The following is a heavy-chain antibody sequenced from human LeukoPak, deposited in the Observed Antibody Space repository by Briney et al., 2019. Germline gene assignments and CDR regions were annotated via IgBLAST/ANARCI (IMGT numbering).Heavy chain of an antibody. J-gene: IGHJ4*02. CDR1: GGTFSNSA. Sequence: SVKVSCKASGGTFSNSAFSWVRQAPRQGLEWVGRIIPIYVTAHYARKLQGRVTITADESTSTVYMELSSLTSEDTAVYYCSGQQWPQVYWGQGTLVTVSS. CDR2: IIPIYVTA. V-gene: IGHV1-69*13. CDR3: SGQQWPQVY. D-gene: IGHD6-19*01.